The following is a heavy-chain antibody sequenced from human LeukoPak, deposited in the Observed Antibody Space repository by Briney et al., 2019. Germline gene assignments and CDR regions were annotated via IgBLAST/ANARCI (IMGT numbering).Heavy chain of an antibody. D-gene: IGHD1-26*01. J-gene: IGHJ3*02. CDR2: FDPEDGET. CDR3: ATDLVRDSGSYYGTKAFDI. V-gene: IGHV1-24*01. CDR1: GYTLTELS. Sequence: ASVKVSCKVSGYTLTELSMHWVRRAPGEGLEWMGGFDPEDGETIYAQKFQGRVTMTEDTSTDTAYMELSSLRSEDTAVYYCATDLVRDSGSYYGTKAFDIWGQGTMVTVSS.